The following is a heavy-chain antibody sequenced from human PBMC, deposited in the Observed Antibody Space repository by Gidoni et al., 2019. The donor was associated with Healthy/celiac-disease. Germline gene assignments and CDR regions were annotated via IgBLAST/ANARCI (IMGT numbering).Heavy chain of an antibody. CDR3: ARDYYDSSGYQYYYYMDV. Sequence: QVQLQESGPGLVKPSETLSLTCTVSGGSISRYYWSWIRQPPGKGLEWIGYSYYSGSTNYNPALKSRVTISVDTSKNQFSLKLSSVTAADTAVYYCARDYYDSSGYQYYYYMDVWGKGTTVTVSS. CDR2: SYYSGST. D-gene: IGHD3-22*01. CDR1: GGSISRYY. V-gene: IGHV4-59*01. J-gene: IGHJ6*03.